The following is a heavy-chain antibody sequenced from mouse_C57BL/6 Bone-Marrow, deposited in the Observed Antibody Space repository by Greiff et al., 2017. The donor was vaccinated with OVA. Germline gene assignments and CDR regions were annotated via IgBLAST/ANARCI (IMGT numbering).Heavy chain of an antibody. Sequence: QVQLKQPGTELVKPGASVKLSCKASGYTFTSYWMHWVKLRPGQGLEWIGNINPSNGGTNYNEKFKSKATLTVDKSSSTAYMQLSSLASEDSAVYYCARGGNWGPWFAYWGQGTLVTVSA. CDR2: INPSNGGT. CDR1: GYTFTSYW. J-gene: IGHJ3*01. V-gene: IGHV1-53*01. CDR3: ARGGNWGPWFAY. D-gene: IGHD4-1*01.